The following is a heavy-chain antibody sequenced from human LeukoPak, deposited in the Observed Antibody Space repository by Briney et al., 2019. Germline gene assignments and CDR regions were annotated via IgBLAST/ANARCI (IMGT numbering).Heavy chain of an antibody. CDR3: AKDIGSGYGPFDL. CDR1: GFTFSSYA. Sequence: PGGSLRLSCAASGFTFSSYAMHWVRQAPGKGLEWVSGISWNSGSIGYADSVKGRFTISRDNAKNSLYLQMNSLRAEDTALYYCAKDIGSGYGPFDLWGRGTLVTVSS. V-gene: IGHV3-9*01. D-gene: IGHD5-12*01. J-gene: IGHJ2*01. CDR2: ISWNSGSI.